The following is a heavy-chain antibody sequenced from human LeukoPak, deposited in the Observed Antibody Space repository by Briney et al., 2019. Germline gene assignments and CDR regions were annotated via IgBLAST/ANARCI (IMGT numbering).Heavy chain of an antibody. CDR2: INHSGST. D-gene: IGHD3-10*01. CDR1: GGSFSGYY. Sequence: PSETLSLTCAVYGGSFSGYYWSWIRQPPGKGLEWLGEINHSGSTNSNPSLKSRVTISVDTSKTQSTLKLSSVTAADTAVYYCARVGYYGSGSYRYWGQGTLVTVSS. J-gene: IGHJ4*02. CDR3: ARVGYYGSGSYRY. V-gene: IGHV4-34*01.